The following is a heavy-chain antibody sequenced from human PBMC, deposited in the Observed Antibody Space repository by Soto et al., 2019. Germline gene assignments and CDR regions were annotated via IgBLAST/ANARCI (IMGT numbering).Heavy chain of an antibody. Sequence: QVQLQESGPGLVKPSETLSLTCTVSGGSVSSGSYYWSWIRQSPGKGLEWIGYLYYSGITNYNPSLKRRVTMSVDTSKSQFSLRLSSVTAADPAMYYCARAAGSSGYWVHYWGQGTLVTVSS. J-gene: IGHJ4*02. CDR2: LYYSGIT. D-gene: IGHD3-22*01. CDR3: ARAAGSSGYWVHY. V-gene: IGHV4-61*01. CDR1: GGSVSSGSYY.